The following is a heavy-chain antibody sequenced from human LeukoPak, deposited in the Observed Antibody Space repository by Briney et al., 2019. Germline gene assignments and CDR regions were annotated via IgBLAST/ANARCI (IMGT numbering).Heavy chain of an antibody. CDR3: AKGGYYDSSGYSFDY. Sequence: PGGSLRLSCAASGFTFSSYGMHWVRQAPGKGLEWVAVISYDGSNKYYADSVKGRFTISRDNSKNTLYLQMNSLRAEDTAVYYCAKGGYYDSSGYSFDYWGQGTLVTVSS. CDR1: GFTFSSYG. V-gene: IGHV3-30*18. D-gene: IGHD3-22*01. CDR2: ISYDGSNK. J-gene: IGHJ4*02.